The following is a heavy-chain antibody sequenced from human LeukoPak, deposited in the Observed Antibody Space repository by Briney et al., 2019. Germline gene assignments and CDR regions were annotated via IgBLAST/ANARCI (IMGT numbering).Heavy chain of an antibody. CDR2: IWYDGSNR. CDR3: ARGWSVGMDV. Sequence: GGSLRLSCAASGFTLNSYIIYWVRQAPGKGLEWVAVIWYDGSNRKYVDSVKGRFTISRDTSKNTVYLQMNSLRAEDTAVYYCARGWSVGMDVWGQGTTVTVSS. J-gene: IGHJ6*02. V-gene: IGHV3-33*07. CDR1: GFTLNSYI.